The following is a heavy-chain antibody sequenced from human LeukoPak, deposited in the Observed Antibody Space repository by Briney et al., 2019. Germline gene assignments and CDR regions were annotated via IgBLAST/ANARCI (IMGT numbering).Heavy chain of an antibody. CDR3: ARAPYYYDSSGHLDY. D-gene: IGHD3-22*01. Sequence: VASVKVSCKASGYTFTSYDINWVRQAPGQGLEWMGWISAYNGNTNYAQKLQGRVTMTTDTSTSTAYMELRSLRSDDTAVYYCARAPYYYDSSGHLDYWGQGTLVTVSS. J-gene: IGHJ4*02. CDR1: GYTFTSYD. CDR2: ISAYNGNT. V-gene: IGHV1-18*01.